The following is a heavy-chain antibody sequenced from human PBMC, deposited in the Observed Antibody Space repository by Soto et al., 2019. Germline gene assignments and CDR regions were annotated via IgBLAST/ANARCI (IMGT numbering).Heavy chain of an antibody. Sequence: QVQLVESGGGVVQPGRSLRLSCAASGFIFRSYAMHWVRQAPGKGLEWVAVISYDGSNKYYADSVKGRFTISRDNSKNTLYLQMNSLRAEDTAVYYCAGEYGDRGESFDYWGQGTLVTVSS. J-gene: IGHJ4*02. CDR3: AGEYGDRGESFDY. CDR2: ISYDGSNK. CDR1: GFIFRSYA. D-gene: IGHD4-17*01. V-gene: IGHV3-30-3*01.